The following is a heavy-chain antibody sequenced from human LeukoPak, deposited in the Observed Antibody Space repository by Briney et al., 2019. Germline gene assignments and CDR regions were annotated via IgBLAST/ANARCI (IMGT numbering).Heavy chain of an antibody. V-gene: IGHV3-23*01. CDR3: AKGIEYSSSPLDY. CDR2: ISGSGGST. J-gene: IGHJ4*02. Sequence: ETLSLTCAVYGGSFSGYYWSWVRQAPGKGLEWVSAISGSGGSTYYADSVKGRFTISRDNSKNTLYLQMNSLRAEDTAVYYCAKGIEYSSSPLDYWGQGTLVTVSS. D-gene: IGHD6-6*01. CDR1: GGSFSGYY.